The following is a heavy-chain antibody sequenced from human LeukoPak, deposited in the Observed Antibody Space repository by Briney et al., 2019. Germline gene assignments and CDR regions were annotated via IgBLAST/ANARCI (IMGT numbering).Heavy chain of an antibody. CDR3: AKDLTMIVVVITFDY. J-gene: IGHJ4*02. CDR1: GFTFSSYA. V-gene: IGHV3-23*01. Sequence: GGSLRLSCAASGFTFSSYAMSWVRQAPGKGLEWVSAISGSGGSTYYADSVKGQFTISRDNSKNTLYLQMNSLRAEDTAVYYCAKDLTMIVVVITFDYWGQGTLVTVSS. D-gene: IGHD3-22*01. CDR2: ISGSGGST.